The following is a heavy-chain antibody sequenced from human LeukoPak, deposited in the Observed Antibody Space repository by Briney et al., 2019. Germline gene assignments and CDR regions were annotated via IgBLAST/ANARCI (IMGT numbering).Heavy chain of an antibody. J-gene: IGHJ3*02. CDR1: GGSFSGYY. CDR3: ARDRWLRPRGIIVDI. Sequence: SETLSLTCAVYGGSFSGYYWSWIRQPAGKGLEWIGRIYTSGSTNSNPSLKSRVTISIDTSKNQFSLKLSSVTAADTAVYYCARDRWLRPRGIIVDIWGQGTLVTVSS. CDR2: IYTSGST. D-gene: IGHD5-24*01. V-gene: IGHV4-4*07.